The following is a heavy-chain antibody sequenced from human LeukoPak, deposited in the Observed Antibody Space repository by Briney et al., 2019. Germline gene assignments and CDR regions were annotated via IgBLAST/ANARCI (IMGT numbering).Heavy chain of an antibody. CDR1: GGSISSYY. CDR3: AREAIWFGESYFDY. CDR2: IYYSGST. D-gene: IGHD3-10*01. V-gene: IGHV4-59*01. J-gene: IGHJ4*02. Sequence: PSETLSLTCTVSGGSISSYYWSWIRQPPGKGLEWIGYIYYSGSTNYNPSLKSRVTISVDTSKNQFSLKLSSVTAADTAVYYCAREAIWFGESYFDYWGQGTLVTVSS.